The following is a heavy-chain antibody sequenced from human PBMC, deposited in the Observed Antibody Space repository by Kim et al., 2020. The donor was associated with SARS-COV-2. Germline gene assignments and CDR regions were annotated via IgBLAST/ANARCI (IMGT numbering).Heavy chain of an antibody. CDR2: IWYDGSNK. CDR1: GFTFSSYG. J-gene: IGHJ4*02. V-gene: IGHV3-33*01. D-gene: IGHD3-10*01. CDR3: ARDDEDIWFGETSFDY. Sequence: GGSLRLSCAASGFTFSSYGMHWVRQAPGKGLEWVAVIWYDGSNKYYADSVKGRFTISRDNSKNTLYLQMNSLRAEDTAVYYCARDDEDIWFGETSFDYWGQGTLVTVSS.